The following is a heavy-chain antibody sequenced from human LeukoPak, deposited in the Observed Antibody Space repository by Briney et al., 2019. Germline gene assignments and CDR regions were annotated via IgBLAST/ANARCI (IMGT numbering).Heavy chain of an antibody. CDR1: GFTVSSNS. CDR2: IYSDNT. J-gene: IGHJ5*02. CDR3: AKHMVRGNNWFDP. D-gene: IGHD3-10*01. V-gene: IGHV3-53*01. Sequence: PGGSLRLSCTVSGFTVSSNSMSWVRQAPGKGLEWVSFIYSDNTHYSDSVKGRFTISRDNSKNTLYLQMNSLRAEDTAVYYCAKHMVRGNNWFDPWGQGTLVTVSS.